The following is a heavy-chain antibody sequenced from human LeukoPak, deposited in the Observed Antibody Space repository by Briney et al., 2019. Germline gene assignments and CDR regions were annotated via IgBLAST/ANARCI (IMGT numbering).Heavy chain of an antibody. CDR2: IYYSGST. CDR3: ARLPGDWFDP. D-gene: IGHD3-10*01. J-gene: IGHJ5*02. Sequence: SETLSLTCTVSGGSISSSRYYWGWIRQPPGKGLEWIGSIYYSGSTYYNPSLKSRVTISVDTSKNQFSLKLSSVTAADTAVYYCARLPGDWFDPWGQGTLVTVSS. V-gene: IGHV4-39*01. CDR1: GGSISSSRYY.